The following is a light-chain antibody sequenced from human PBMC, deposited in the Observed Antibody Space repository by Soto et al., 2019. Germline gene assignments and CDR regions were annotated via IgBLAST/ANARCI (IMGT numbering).Light chain of an antibody. CDR1: QGIGSS. Sequence: DIQMTQSPSSLSASVGDRVTITCRASQGIGSSLSWYQQKPGKVPKLLIYTSSTLQSGVPSRFSGSGSGTDFTLTINSLQPDDVATYYCQKHDGAPLTFGGGTKVDIK. CDR3: QKHDGAPLT. CDR2: TSS. V-gene: IGKV1-27*01. J-gene: IGKJ4*01.